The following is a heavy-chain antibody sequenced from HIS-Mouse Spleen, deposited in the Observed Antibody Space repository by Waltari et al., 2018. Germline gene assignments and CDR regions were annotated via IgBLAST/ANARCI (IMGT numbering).Heavy chain of an antibody. Sequence: QLQLQESGPGLVKPSETLSLTCTVSGGSISSSSYYWGWIRQPPGKGMEWIGGIYYSGSTYDNPSLKSRVTISVDTSKNQCSLKLGSVTAADTAVYYCAREIPYSSSWYDWYFDLWGRGTLVTVSS. CDR2: IYYSGST. D-gene: IGHD6-13*01. CDR1: GGSISSSSYY. V-gene: IGHV4-39*07. J-gene: IGHJ2*01. CDR3: AREIPYSSSWYDWYFDL.